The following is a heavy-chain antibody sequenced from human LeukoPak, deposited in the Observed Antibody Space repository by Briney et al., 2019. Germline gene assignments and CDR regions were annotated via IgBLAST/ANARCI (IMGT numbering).Heavy chain of an antibody. Sequence: AASVKVSCKASGYTFTSCGISWVRQAPGQGLEWMGWISAYNGNTNYAQKLQGRVTMTTDTSTSTAYMELRSLRSDDTAVYYCARRYYDSSGFPRYDAFDIWGQGTMVTVSS. V-gene: IGHV1-18*01. CDR1: GYTFTSCG. J-gene: IGHJ3*02. CDR2: ISAYNGNT. D-gene: IGHD3-22*01. CDR3: ARRYYDSSGFPRYDAFDI.